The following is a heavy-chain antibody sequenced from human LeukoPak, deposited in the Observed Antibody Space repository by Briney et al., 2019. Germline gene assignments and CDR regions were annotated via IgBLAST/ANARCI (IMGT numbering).Heavy chain of an antibody. CDR3: ARGGSSAPSPNFDY. J-gene: IGHJ4*02. CDR1: GYTFTSYG. CDR2: ISAYNGNT. D-gene: IGHD2-15*01. V-gene: IGHV1-18*01. Sequence: ASVKVSCKASGYTFTSYGISWVRQAPGQGLEWMGWISAYNGNTNFAQKFQGRVTMTKDSSTNTVYMELTSLRSDDTAVYYCARGGSSAPSPNFDYWGQGALVTVSS.